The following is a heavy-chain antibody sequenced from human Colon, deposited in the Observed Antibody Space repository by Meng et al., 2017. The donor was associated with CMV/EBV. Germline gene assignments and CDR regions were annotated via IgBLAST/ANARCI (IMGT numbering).Heavy chain of an antibody. V-gene: IGHV3-11*01. CDR1: GFTFSDYY. J-gene: IGHJ4*02. CDR2: ISSSGSTI. CDR3: AVLAVAEPVSY. Sequence: GESLKISCAASGFTFSDYYMSWIRQAPGKGLEWVSYISSSGSTIYYADSVKGRFTISRDNAKNSLYLQMNSLRAEDTAVYYCAVLAVAEPVSYWGQGTLVTVSS. D-gene: IGHD6-19*01.